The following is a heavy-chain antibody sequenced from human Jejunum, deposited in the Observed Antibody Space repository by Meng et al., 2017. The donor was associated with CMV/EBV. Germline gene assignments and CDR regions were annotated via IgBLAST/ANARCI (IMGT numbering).Heavy chain of an antibody. CDR3: AREGPDYTSSYFDD. CDR2: ISYDGNNR. CDR1: GFIFGDFA. D-gene: IGHD4-11*01. V-gene: IGHV3-30*03. Sequence: QVQLVASGXGVTHTGXSLTLSCAASGFIFGDFALHWVRQAPGKGLEWVAIISYDGNNRYADCVKGRFTISRDNSRNTLYLQMDSLRADDTDVYYCAREGPDYTSSYFDDWGQGTLVTVSS. J-gene: IGHJ4*02.